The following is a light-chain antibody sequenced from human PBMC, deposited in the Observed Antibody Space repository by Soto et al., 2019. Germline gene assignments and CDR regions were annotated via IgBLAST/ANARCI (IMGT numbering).Light chain of an antibody. V-gene: IGKV3-11*01. CDR1: QSVSSY. J-gene: IGKJ2*01. CDR2: DAS. CDR3: QQRSNWLYT. Sequence: EIVLTQSPATLSFSPGERATLSCRASQSVSSYLAWYQQKPGQAPRLLIYDASNRATGIPARFSGSGSGTDFTLAISSVEPEDVAVYYCQQRSNWLYTFGQGTKLEIK.